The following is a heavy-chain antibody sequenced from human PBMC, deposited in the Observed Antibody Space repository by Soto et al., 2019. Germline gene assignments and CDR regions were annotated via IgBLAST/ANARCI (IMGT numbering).Heavy chain of an antibody. CDR2: IYTSGTT. J-gene: IGHJ5*02. CDR3: ARGGGYSDWLLTSGWFDP. V-gene: IGHV4-4*07. D-gene: IGHD3-9*01. CDR1: GGSISSYY. Sequence: SETLSLTCTVSGGSISSYYWSWIRQPAGKGREWIGRIYTSGTTNYNPSLKSRVTMSVDTSNNQSSLKLSSVTAAATAVYYCARGGGYSDWLLTSGWFDPWGQGTLVTVS.